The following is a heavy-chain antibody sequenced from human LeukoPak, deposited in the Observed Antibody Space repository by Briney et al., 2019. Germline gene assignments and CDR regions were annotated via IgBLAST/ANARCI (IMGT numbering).Heavy chain of an antibody. J-gene: IGHJ3*02. CDR1: GGSISSSSYY. V-gene: IGHV4-39*07. D-gene: IGHD3-9*01. Sequence: SETLSLTCTVSGGSISSSSYYWGWIRQPPGKGLEWIGSIYYSGSTYYNPSLKSRVTISVDKSKNQFSLKLSSVTAADTAVYYCARATDILTGYGAFDIWGQGTMVTVSS. CDR3: ARATDILTGYGAFDI. CDR2: IYYSGST.